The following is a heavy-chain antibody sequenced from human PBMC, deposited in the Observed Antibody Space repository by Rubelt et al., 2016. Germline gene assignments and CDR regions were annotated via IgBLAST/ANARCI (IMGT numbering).Heavy chain of an antibody. V-gene: IGHV3-9*01. Sequence: EVQLVESGGGLVQPGRSLRLSCAASGFTFDDYAMHWVRQVPGKGLEWVSGISWNSVSIGYADSVKGRFTISRDNAKNSLYLQMDTLRVEDTAVYYCVRGGNSQFDYWGQGTLVTVSS. D-gene: IGHD4-23*01. J-gene: IGHJ4*02. CDR1: GFTFDDYA. CDR2: ISWNSVSI. CDR3: VRGGNSQFDY.